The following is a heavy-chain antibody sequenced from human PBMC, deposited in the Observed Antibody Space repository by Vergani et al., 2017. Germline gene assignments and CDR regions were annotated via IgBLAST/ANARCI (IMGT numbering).Heavy chain of an antibody. CDR2: IYYSGST. CDR3: ARVQAKYYYYYYMDV. Sequence: QVQLQESGPGLVKPSETLSLTCTVSGGSISSYYWSWIRQPPGKGLERIGYIYYSGSTNYNPSLKSRVTISVDTSKNQFALKLSSVTAADTAVYYCARVQAKYYYYYYMDVWGKGTTVTVSS. V-gene: IGHV4-59*01. J-gene: IGHJ6*03. CDR1: GGSISSYY. D-gene: IGHD1-26*01.